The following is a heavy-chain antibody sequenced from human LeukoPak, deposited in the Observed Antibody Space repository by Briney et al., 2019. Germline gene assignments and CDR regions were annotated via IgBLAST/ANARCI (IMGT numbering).Heavy chain of an antibody. CDR3: ARDLALDSSGFFVGFDP. CDR1: GFTFSSYS. J-gene: IGHJ5*02. Sequence: GGSLRLSCAASGFTFSSYSMNWVRQAPGKGLEWVSYISSSSSTIYYADSVKGRYTISRDNAKNSLYLQINSLRDEDTAVYYCARDLALDSSGFFVGFDPWGQGTLVTVSS. CDR2: ISSSSSTI. D-gene: IGHD3-22*01. V-gene: IGHV3-48*02.